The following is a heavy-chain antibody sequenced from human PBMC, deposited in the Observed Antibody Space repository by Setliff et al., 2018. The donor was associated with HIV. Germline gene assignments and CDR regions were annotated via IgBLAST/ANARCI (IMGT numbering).Heavy chain of an antibody. D-gene: IGHD1-26*01. CDR3: ARGQSQGYAYSGSYGAFDI. CDR2: IIPMFGTR. V-gene: IGHV1-69*05. CDR1: GGTFSSYA. Sequence: GASVKVSCKASGGTFSSYAINWVRQAPGQGLEWMGGIIPMFGTRNYAQKFQGRVTITTDESTSTAYMELSSLRSEDTALYYCARGQSQGYAYSGSYGAFDIWGQGTMVTVSS. J-gene: IGHJ3*02.